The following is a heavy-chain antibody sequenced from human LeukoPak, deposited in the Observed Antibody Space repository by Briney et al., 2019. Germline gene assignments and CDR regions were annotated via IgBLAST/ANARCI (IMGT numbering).Heavy chain of an antibody. D-gene: IGHD6-13*01. CDR2: ISAYNGNT. CDR3: ARDRSSSSEIDY. Sequence: ASVTVSFKASGYTFTIYGISWVRQAPGQGLEWMGWISAYNGNTNYAQKLQGRVTMTTDTSTSTAYMELRSLRSDDTAVYYCARDRSSSSEIDYWGQGTLVTVSS. J-gene: IGHJ4*02. V-gene: IGHV1-18*01. CDR1: GYTFTIYG.